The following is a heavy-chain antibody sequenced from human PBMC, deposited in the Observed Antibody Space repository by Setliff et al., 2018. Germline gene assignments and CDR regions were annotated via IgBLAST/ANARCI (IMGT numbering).Heavy chain of an antibody. Sequence: GESLKISCKGSGYSFTSYWIGWVRQMPGKGLEWMGIIYPGDSDTRYSPSFQGQVTISADKSISTAYPQWSSLKASDTAMYYCARSRSSSPWNNWFDPWGQGTLVTVSS. CDR2: IYPGDSDT. J-gene: IGHJ5*02. V-gene: IGHV5-51*01. CDR3: ARSRSSSPWNNWFDP. CDR1: GYSFTSYW. D-gene: IGHD6-6*01.